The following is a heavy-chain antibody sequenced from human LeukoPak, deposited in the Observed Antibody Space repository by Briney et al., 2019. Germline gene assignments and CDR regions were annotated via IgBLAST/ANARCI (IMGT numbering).Heavy chain of an antibody. CDR3: ARGGGAVVVPAASFDY. J-gene: IGHJ4*02. V-gene: IGHV1-46*01. Sequence: ASVKVSCKASGYTFTSYYMHWVRQAPGQGLEWMGIINPSGGSTSYAQKFQGRVTMTRDTSTSTVYMELSSLRSEDTAVYYCARGGGAVVVPAASFDYWGQGTLVTVSS. CDR1: GYTFTSYY. CDR2: INPSGGST. D-gene: IGHD2-2*01.